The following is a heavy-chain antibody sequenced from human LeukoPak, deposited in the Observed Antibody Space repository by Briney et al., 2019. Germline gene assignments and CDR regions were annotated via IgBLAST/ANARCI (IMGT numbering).Heavy chain of an antibody. D-gene: IGHD6-19*01. CDR1: GYTYTGFY. J-gene: IGHJ3*02. CDR2: INPNSGGT. CDR3: ARSHSAWSYDAFDI. V-gene: IGHV1-2*02. Sequence: GASVKVSCKASGYTYTGFYMHWMRQAPGQGLEWMGWINPNSGGTNYAQKFQGRVTMTRDTSISPAYMALSRLRSDDTAVYYCARSHSAWSYDAFDIWAQGTMVTVFS.